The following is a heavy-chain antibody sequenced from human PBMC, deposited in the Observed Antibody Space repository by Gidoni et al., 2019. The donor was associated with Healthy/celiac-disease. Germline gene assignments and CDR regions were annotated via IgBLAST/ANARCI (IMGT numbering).Heavy chain of an antibody. CDR2: ISYDGSNK. CDR3: ARDAWDCGGDCYMGGAFDI. J-gene: IGHJ3*02. D-gene: IGHD2-21*01. V-gene: IGHV3-30-3*01. Sequence: QVQLVESGGGVVQPGRSLRLSRAASGFTSSSYAMHWVRQAPGKGLEWVAVISYDGSNKYYADSVKGRFTISRDNSKNTLYLQMNSLRAEDTAVYYCARDAWDCGGDCYMGGAFDIWGQGTMVTVSS. CDR1: GFTSSSYA.